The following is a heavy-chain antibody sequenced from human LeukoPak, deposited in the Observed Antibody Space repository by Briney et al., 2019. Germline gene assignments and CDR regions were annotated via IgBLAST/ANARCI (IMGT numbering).Heavy chain of an antibody. CDR3: AKASAISSGAFDY. CDR2: ISGSGGNP. CDR1: GVTFSSYA. V-gene: IGHV3-23*01. D-gene: IGHD3-10*01. J-gene: IGHJ4*02. Sequence: GGSLRLSCAASGVTFSSYAMSWVRQAPGKGREWVSGISGSGGNPYYADSVKGRFTISRDNSKNTLYLQMHSLRAEDTAVYYCAKASAISSGAFDYWGQGTLVTVSS.